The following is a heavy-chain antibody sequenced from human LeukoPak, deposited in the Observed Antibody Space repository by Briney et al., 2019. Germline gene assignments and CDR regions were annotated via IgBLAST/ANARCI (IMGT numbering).Heavy chain of an antibody. CDR2: ITPIFGTP. Sequence: GASVKVSCKVSGYTLTELSMHWVRQAPGKGLEWMGGITPIFGTPNYAQKFQGRVTITAVESMSTAYMELSSLRSEDTAVYYCARGWLAETTVVTPYNYWGQGTLVTVSS. J-gene: IGHJ4*02. D-gene: IGHD2-21*02. CDR3: ARGWLAETTVVTPYNY. CDR1: GYTLTELS. V-gene: IGHV1-69*13.